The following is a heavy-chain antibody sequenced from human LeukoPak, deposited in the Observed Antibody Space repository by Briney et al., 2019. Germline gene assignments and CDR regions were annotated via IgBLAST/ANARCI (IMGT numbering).Heavy chain of an antibody. CDR3: AKDESGRGWPPSYFDY. CDR2: NSGSGGST. Sequence: PGGSLRLSCAASGLTFSTYATRWVRDAPGRRLEWVSDNSGSGGSTYYADSVKGRFTISRDISKNTLSVKMKSLSAEARSVYYCAKDESGRGWPPSYFDYWGQGDLVTASS. V-gene: IGHV3-23*01. CDR1: GLTFSTYA. D-gene: IGHD6-19*01. J-gene: IGHJ4*02.